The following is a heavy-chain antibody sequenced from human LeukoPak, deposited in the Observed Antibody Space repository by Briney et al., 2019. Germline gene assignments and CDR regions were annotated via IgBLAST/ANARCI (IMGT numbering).Heavy chain of an antibody. V-gene: IGHV4-39*07. CDR3: ARDSRGSSSSYYYYYMDV. CDR2: IYYSGST. CDR1: GGSISSSSYY. J-gene: IGHJ6*03. Sequence: SETLSLTCTVSGGSISSSSYYWGWIRQPPGKGLEWIGSIYYSGSTYYNPSLKSRVTISVDTSKNQFSLKLSSVTAADTAVYYCARDSRGSSSSYYYYYMDVWGKGTTVTVSS. D-gene: IGHD6-6*01.